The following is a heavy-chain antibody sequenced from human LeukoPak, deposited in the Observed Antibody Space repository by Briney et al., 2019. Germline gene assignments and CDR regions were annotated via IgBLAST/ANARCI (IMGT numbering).Heavy chain of an antibody. CDR3: SPLGEPYSLPDGFNI. CDR1: GFTVSHYW. CDR2: INSDGSRT. V-gene: IGHV3-74*01. D-gene: IGHD1-26*01. Sequence: TGRCLRLSCAASGFTVSHYWMRWVRHPPGKWLVWVSRINSDGSRTTYADSVKSRFTISRDNAEKTLYLQMNSLRTEDTAVYYCSPLGEPYSLPDGFNIWGQGTMVTVSS. J-gene: IGHJ3*02.